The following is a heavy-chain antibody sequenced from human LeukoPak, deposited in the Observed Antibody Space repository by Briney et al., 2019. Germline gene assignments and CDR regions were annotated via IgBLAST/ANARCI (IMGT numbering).Heavy chain of an antibody. Sequence: PSETLSLTCTVSGGSISSYYWSWIRQPPGKGLEWIGQIYHSGSTNYNPSLKSRLTISVDKSKNQFSLRLSSVTAADTAVYYCTRDPVGSGWYDYWGQGTLVTVSS. CDR1: GGSISSYY. CDR2: IYHSGST. D-gene: IGHD6-19*01. CDR3: TRDPVGSGWYDY. J-gene: IGHJ4*02. V-gene: IGHV4-59*12.